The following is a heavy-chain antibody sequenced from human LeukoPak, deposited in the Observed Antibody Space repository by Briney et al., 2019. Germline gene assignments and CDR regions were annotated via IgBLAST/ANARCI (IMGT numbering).Heavy chain of an antibody. Sequence: GASVKVSCKASGYTFTSYGISWVRQAPGQGLEWMGWISAYNGNTNYAQKLQGRVTMTTDTSTSTAYMELRSLRSDDTAVYYCARSDVLRYFDWLPTGHWFDPWGQGTLVTVSS. J-gene: IGHJ5*02. D-gene: IGHD3-9*01. CDR3: ARSDVLRYFDWLPTGHWFDP. V-gene: IGHV1-18*01. CDR1: GYTFTSYG. CDR2: ISAYNGNT.